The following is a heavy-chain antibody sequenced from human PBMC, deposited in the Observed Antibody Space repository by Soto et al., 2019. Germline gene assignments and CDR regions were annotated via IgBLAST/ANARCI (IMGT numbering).Heavy chain of an antibody. CDR1: GGSISSYY. J-gene: IGHJ2*01. D-gene: IGHD1-1*01. V-gene: IGHV4-59*01. Sequence: QVQLQESGPGLVKPSETLSLTCTVSGGSISSYYWSWIRQPPGKGLEWIGYIYYSGSTNYNPSLKSRFTISVDTSKNQSSLKLTSVTAADPAVYYCARVWTFHWYFDLWGRGTLVTVSS. CDR2: IYYSGST. CDR3: ARVWTFHWYFDL.